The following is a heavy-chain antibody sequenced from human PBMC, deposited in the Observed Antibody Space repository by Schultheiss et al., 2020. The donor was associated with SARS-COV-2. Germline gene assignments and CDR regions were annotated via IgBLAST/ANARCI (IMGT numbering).Heavy chain of an antibody. CDR3: ARDDSSSWYSSSIYYYYGMDV. J-gene: IGHJ6*02. CDR1: GFTFSDYY. Sequence: GGSLRLSCAASGFTFSDYYMSWIRQAPGKGLEWVSYISSSGSTIYYADSVKGRFTISRDNAKNSLYLQMNSLRDEDTAVYYCARDDSSSWYSSSIYYYYGMDVWGQGTTVTVSS. V-gene: IGHV3-11*04. CDR2: ISSSGSTI. D-gene: IGHD6-13*01.